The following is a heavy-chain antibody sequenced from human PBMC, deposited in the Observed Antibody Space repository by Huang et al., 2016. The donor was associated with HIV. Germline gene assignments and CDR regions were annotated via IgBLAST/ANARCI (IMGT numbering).Heavy chain of an antibody. CDR2: INPKRGGT. CDR1: GYTFTDSN. Sequence: QVQLVQSGAEVKNPGASVRVYCKASGYTFTDSNIHWVRQAPGQGLVWMGWINPKRGGTIYAPRLQGRITMTRDTTISTVHMDLRRIQSDDAAVYFCARDWSFGSSTSPADWGQGTLVTVSS. J-gene: IGHJ4*02. V-gene: IGHV1-2*02. CDR3: ARDWSFGSSTSPAD. D-gene: IGHD6-6*01.